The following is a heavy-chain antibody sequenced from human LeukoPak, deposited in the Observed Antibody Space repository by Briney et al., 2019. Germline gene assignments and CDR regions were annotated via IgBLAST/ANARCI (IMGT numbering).Heavy chain of an antibody. D-gene: IGHD5-18*01. CDR1: GFTFGSYG. CDR2: IWYDGSNK. J-gene: IGHJ4*02. Sequence: GGSLRLSCAASGFTFGSYGMHWVRQAPGKGLEWVAVIWYDGSNKYYADSVKGRFTISRDNSKNTLYLQMNSLRAEDTAVYYCAKDRKDHTALDYWGQGTLVTVSS. CDR3: AKDRKDHTALDY. V-gene: IGHV3-33*06.